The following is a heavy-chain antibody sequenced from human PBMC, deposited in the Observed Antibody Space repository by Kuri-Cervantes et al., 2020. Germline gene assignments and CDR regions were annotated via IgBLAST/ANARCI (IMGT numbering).Heavy chain of an antibody. V-gene: IGHV3-30-3*01. D-gene: IGHD3-10*01. CDR2: ISYDGSNK. CDR3: ARGGYYYGSGSSNDY. Sequence: GESLKISCAASGFTFSSYAMHWVRQAPGKGLEWVAVISYDGSNKYYADSVKGRFTISRDNPKNTLYLQMNSLKAEDTAVYYCARGGYYYGSGSSNDYWGQGTLVTVSS. J-gene: IGHJ4*02. CDR1: GFTFSSYA.